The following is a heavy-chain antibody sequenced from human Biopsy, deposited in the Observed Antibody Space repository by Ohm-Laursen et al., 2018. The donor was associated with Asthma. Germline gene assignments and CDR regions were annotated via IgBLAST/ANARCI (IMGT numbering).Heavy chain of an antibody. D-gene: IGHD4-23*01. CDR2: VFYSGAT. Sequence: GTLSLTCTVSGDSISSYHWSWIRQPPGKGLEWIGYVFYSGATNYNPSLKSRVTTSVDTSKNQFFLRLSSVTAADTAVYYCARGVVYGGDSYAEYFQHWGQGTLVTVSS. CDR3: ARGVVYGGDSYAEYFQH. V-gene: IGHV4-59*01. CDR1: GDSISSYH. J-gene: IGHJ1*01.